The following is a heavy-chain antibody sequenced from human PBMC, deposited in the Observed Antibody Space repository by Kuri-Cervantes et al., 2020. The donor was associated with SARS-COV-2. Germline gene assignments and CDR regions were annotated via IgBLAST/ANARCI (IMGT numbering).Heavy chain of an antibody. Sequence: ETLSLTCAASGFTFSSHWMYWVRQVPGKGLVWVSRSNSDGTFTTYADSVEGRFTISRDNAKNTLYLQMNSLRAEDTALYCCARGGGYTGPNNYWFDPWGQGTLVTVSS. D-gene: IGHD2-2*02. J-gene: IGHJ5*02. CDR3: ARGGGYTGPNNYWFDP. CDR2: SNSDGTFT. CDR1: GFTFSSHW. V-gene: IGHV3-74*03.